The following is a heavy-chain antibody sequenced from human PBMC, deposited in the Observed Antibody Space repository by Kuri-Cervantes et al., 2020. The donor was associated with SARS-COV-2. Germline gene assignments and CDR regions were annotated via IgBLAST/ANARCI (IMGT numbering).Heavy chain of an antibody. V-gene: IGHV1-8*03. Sequence: ASVKVSCKASGYTFTSYDINWVQQATGQGLEWMGWMNPNSGNTGYAQKFQGRVTITRNTSTSTVYMELSSLTSEDTAIYYCYCAPKEGFDSWGQGTLVTVSS. J-gene: IGHJ4*02. CDR3: YCAPKEGFDS. CDR1: GYTFTSYD. CDR2: MNPNSGNT. D-gene: IGHD2-21*01.